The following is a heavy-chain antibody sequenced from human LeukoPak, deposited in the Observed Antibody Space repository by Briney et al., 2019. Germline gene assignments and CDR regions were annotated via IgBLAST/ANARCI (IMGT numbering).Heavy chain of an antibody. J-gene: IGHJ6*02. V-gene: IGHV1-69*04. CDR3: ATAGALTFYGMDV. CDR1: GGTFSSYA. CDR2: IIPILGIA. Sequence: SVKVSCKASGGTFSSYAISWVRQAPGQGLEWMGRIIPILGIANYAQKFQGRVTMTEDTSTDTAYMELSSLRSEDTAVYYCATAGALTFYGMDVWGQGTTVTVSS. D-gene: IGHD3-10*01.